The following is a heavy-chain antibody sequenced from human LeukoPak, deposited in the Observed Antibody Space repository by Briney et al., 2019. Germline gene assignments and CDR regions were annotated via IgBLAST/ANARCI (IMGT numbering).Heavy chain of an antibody. CDR1: GGTFSSYA. CDR2: IIPIFGTA. J-gene: IGHJ6*03. D-gene: IGHD2-15*01. V-gene: IGHV1-69*13. CDR3: ARSGGFCSGATCYNYMDV. Sequence: ASVKVSCKASGGTFSSYAISWVRQAPGQGLEWMGGIIPIFGTANHAQKFQGRVTITADESTSTAYMELSSLRSEDTAVYYCARSGGFCSGATCYNYMDVWGKGTTVTISS.